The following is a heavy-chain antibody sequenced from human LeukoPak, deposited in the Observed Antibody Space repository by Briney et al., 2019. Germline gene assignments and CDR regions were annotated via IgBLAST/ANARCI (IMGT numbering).Heavy chain of an antibody. D-gene: IGHD5-24*01. CDR2: ISWDGVTT. Sequence: GGSLRLSCAASGFTFDDFTMHWVRQPPGKGLEWVSLISWDGVTTYYADSVRGRFTISRDNSKNSLYLQMNSLRAEDTAVYYCARAGRDGYNPRAIVGATSLFDYWGQGTLVTVSS. V-gene: IGHV3-43*01. J-gene: IGHJ4*02. CDR1: GFTFDDFT. CDR3: ARAGRDGYNPRAIVGATSLFDY.